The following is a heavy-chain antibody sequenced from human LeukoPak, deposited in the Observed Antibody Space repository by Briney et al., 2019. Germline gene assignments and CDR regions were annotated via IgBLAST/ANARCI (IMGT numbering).Heavy chain of an antibody. V-gene: IGHV3-23*01. CDR2: IRGSGGST. CDR1: GFTFSSYA. D-gene: IGHD2-2*01. Sequence: PGGSLRLSCAASGFTFSSYAMSWVRQAPGKGLEWVSAIRGSGGSTYYADSVKGRFTISRDNSKNTLYLQMNSLRAEDTAVYYCAKGYIVVVPVASLTHNWFDPWGQGTLVTVSS. J-gene: IGHJ5*02. CDR3: AKGYIVVVPVASLTHNWFDP.